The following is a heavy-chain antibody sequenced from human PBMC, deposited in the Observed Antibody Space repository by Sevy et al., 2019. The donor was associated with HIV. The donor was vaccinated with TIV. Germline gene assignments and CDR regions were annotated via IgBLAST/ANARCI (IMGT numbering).Heavy chain of an antibody. D-gene: IGHD6-13*01. J-gene: IGHJ4*02. V-gene: IGHV4-59*01. CDR2: IYYSGST. CDR3: ARESIGAVGDFDY. CDR1: GGSINNYF. Sequence: SETLSLTCTVSGGSINNYFWSWIRQPPGKGLEWIGYIYYSGSTNYNPSLKSRVTISVDNSKNQLSLKLSSVTAADTAVYYCARESIGAVGDFDYWGQGTLVTVSS.